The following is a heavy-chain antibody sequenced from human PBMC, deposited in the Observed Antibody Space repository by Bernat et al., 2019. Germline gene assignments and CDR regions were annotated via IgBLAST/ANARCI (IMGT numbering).Heavy chain of an antibody. D-gene: IGHD2-2*01. CDR2: ISYDGSNK. J-gene: IGHJ6*02. CDR3: ARDHPGYIVVVPAAAYGEGNYYYGMDV. Sequence: QVQLVESGGGVVQPGRSLRLSCAASGFTFSSYAMHWVRQAPGKGLEWVAVISYDGSNKYYADSVKGQFTSSRDNSKNTLYLQMNSLRAEDTAVYYCARDHPGYIVVVPAAAYGEGNYYYGMDVWGQGTTVTVSS. CDR1: GFTFSSYA. V-gene: IGHV3-30-3*01.